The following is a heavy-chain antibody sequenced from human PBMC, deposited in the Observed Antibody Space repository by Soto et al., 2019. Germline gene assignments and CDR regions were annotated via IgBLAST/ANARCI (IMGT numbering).Heavy chain of an antibody. V-gene: IGHV3-48*01. CDR1: GFTFISSG. J-gene: IGHJ4*02. D-gene: IGHD2-2*01. Sequence: EVQLVESGGGLVQPGGSLRLSCVASGFTFISSGMNWVRQPPGKGLEWISYINGGGPSVFNADSVKGRLTISRDNAKNSLYLQMNSLRAEDTSVYYCASSTSPDAYWGQGTLVTVSS. CDR3: ASSTSPDAY. CDR2: INGGGPSV.